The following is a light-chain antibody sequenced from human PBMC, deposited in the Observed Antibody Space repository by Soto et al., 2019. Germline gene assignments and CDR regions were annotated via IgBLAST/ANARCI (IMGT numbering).Light chain of an antibody. CDR1: QSVRSW. V-gene: IGKV1-5*01. CDR2: DAS. Sequence: DIQMTQSPATLSASVGDRVTITCRASQSVRSWLAWYQQKPETAPKLLIFDASRLESGVPSRFSGGASGTEFPLTISSLQPDDFATYYCQQYDNYPLTFGGGTKVEIK. J-gene: IGKJ4*01. CDR3: QQYDNYPLT.